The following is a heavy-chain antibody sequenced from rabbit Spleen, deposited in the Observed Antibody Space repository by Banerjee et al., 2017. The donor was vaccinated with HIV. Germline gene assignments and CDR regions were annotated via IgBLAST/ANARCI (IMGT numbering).Heavy chain of an antibody. J-gene: IGHJ4*01. D-gene: IGHD1-1*01. CDR2: IYTGDGKN. CDR3: TRDDGSGHYIDGYFNL. Sequence: QEQLVESGGGLVKPGASLTLICTASGFSFSSGYDMSWVRQAPGKGLEWIGFIYTGDGKNYYASWAKGRFTISRTSSTTVTLQVTSLTAADMATYFCTRDDGSGHYIDGYFNLWGPGTLVTVS. CDR1: GFSFSSGYD. V-gene: IGHV1S45*01.